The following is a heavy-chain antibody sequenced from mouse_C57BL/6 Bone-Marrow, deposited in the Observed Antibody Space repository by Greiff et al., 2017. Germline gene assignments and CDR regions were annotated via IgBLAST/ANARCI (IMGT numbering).Heavy chain of an antibody. CDR2: ISVGGGNT. CDR3: SRQVTTVIATKYFDV. V-gene: IGHV5-9*01. CDR1: GFTFSSYT. D-gene: IGHD1-1*01. J-gene: IGHJ1*03. Sequence: EVQVVESGGGLVKPGGSLKLSCAASGFTFSSYTMSWVRQTPEKRLQWVAAISVGGGNTYYPDSVQGRFTISRDNDKNILYLQMSSLRSEDTVLYYCSRQVTTVIATKYFDVWGTGTTVTVSS.